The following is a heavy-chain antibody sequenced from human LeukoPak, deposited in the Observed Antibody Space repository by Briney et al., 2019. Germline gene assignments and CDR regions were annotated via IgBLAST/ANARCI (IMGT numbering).Heavy chain of an antibody. J-gene: IGHJ4*02. D-gene: IGHD3-22*01. V-gene: IGHV3-33*06. CDR1: GFTFSDYG. Sequence: GRSLRLSCAASGFTFSDYGMHWVRQAPGRGLEWVAVIWFDGTYAYYADSAKGRFTISRDNSKNTLYLQMNSLRAEDTAVYYCAKDLGNYYDSSGYYDTSVLFDYWGQGTLVTVSS. CDR3: AKDLGNYYDSSGYYDTSVLFDY. CDR2: IWFDGTYA.